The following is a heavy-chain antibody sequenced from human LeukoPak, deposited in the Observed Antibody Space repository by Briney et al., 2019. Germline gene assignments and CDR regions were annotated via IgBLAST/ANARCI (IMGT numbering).Heavy chain of an antibody. D-gene: IGHD3-22*01. Sequence: GASVKVSCKASGYTFTSYGISWVRQAPGQGLEWMGWISGYNGNTKYAQKLQGRVTMTTDTSTSTTYMELRSLSSDDTAVYYCATWDSSGYYESWGQGTLVTVSS. CDR1: GYTFTSYG. J-gene: IGHJ4*02. CDR3: ATWDSSGYYES. CDR2: ISGYNGNT. V-gene: IGHV1-18*01.